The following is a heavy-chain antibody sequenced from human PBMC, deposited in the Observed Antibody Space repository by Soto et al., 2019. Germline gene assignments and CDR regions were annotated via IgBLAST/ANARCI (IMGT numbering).Heavy chain of an antibody. CDR1: GYSFTNYW. D-gene: IGHD5-12*01. Sequence: PGESLKISCQGSGYSFTNYWISWVRQMPGKGLEWMGRIDPSDSYTNYSPSFQGHVTISADRSISTAYLQWSSLKASDTAMYYCARLAPHEAIYSDSDSTSWLDYWGQGTLVTVSS. CDR3: ARLAPHEAIYSDSDSTSWLDY. V-gene: IGHV5-10-1*01. J-gene: IGHJ4*02. CDR2: IDPSDSYT.